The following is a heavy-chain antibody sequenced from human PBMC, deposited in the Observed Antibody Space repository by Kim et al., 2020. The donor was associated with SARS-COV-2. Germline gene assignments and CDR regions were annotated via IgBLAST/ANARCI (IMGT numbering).Heavy chain of an antibody. Sequence: SETLSLTCAVSGGSIISSNWWTWVRQPPGKGLQWIGDMSYLGSTNYNPSLKTRVTMSVDESKNQFSLRLTSVTAADTAVYFCATRVAIGGLYYFDYWGQG. CDR3: ATRVAIGGLYYFDY. CDR1: GGSIISSNW. CDR2: MSYLGST. V-gene: IGHV4-4*02. J-gene: IGHJ4*02. D-gene: IGHD2-15*01.